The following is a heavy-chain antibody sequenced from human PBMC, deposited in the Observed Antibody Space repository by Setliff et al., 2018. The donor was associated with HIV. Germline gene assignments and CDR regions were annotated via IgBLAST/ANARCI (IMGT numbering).Heavy chain of an antibody. CDR3: ASIACGGDCYSYYYYGMDV. Sequence: GASVKVSCKASGYTFSYAMHWVRQAPGQRLEWMGRINAGNGNTKYSQKFQARVTITRDTSASTAYMELSSLISEDTAVYYCASIACGGDCYSYYYYGMDVWGQGTTVTVSS. V-gene: IGHV1-3*01. J-gene: IGHJ6*02. CDR1: GYTFSYA. CDR2: INAGNGNT. D-gene: IGHD2-21*02.